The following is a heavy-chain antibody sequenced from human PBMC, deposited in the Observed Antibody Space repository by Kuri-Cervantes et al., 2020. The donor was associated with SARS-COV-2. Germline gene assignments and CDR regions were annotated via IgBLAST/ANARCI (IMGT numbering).Heavy chain of an antibody. CDR1: GYTFTGYY. Sequence: ASVKVSCKASGYTFTGYYMHWVRQAPGQGLEWMGWINPNSGGTNYAQKFQGRVTMTRDTSISIAYMELSRLRSDDTAVYYCARVVQLRDYSNPLSYYYYYYMDVWGKGTTVTVSS. CDR3: ARVVQLRDYSNPLSYYYYYYMDV. CDR2: INPNSGGT. V-gene: IGHV1-2*02. D-gene: IGHD4-11*01. J-gene: IGHJ6*03.